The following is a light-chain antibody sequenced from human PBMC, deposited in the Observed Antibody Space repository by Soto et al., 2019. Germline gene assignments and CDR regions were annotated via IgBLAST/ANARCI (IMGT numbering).Light chain of an antibody. Sequence: QSVLTQPASVSGSPGQSITLSCTGTSSDIGGYDFVSWYQRYPGKAPKLIIYDVNNRPSGVSNRFSGSKSGNTASLTISGLQSEDGADYYCTSYASGSTHVVFGGGTKLTVL. V-gene: IGLV2-14*01. CDR1: SSDIGGYDF. CDR3: TSYASGSTHVV. J-gene: IGLJ2*01. CDR2: DVN.